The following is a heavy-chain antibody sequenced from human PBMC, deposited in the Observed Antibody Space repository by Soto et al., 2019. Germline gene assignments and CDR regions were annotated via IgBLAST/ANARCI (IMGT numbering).Heavy chain of an antibody. Sequence: EVQLVESGGGLVQPGGSLRLYCAASGFTFSSYSMNWVRQAPGKGLEWVSYISSSSSTIYYADSVKGRFTISRDNAKNSLYLQMNSLRAEDTAVYYCARGAYYYDSSGLSDWGQGTLVTVSS. CDR1: GFTFSSYS. CDR2: ISSSSSTI. CDR3: ARGAYYYDSSGLSD. J-gene: IGHJ4*02. D-gene: IGHD3-22*01. V-gene: IGHV3-48*01.